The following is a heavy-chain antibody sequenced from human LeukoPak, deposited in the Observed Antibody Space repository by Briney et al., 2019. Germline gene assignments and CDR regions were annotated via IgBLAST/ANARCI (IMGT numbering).Heavy chain of an antibody. V-gene: IGHV3-30*02. D-gene: IGHD4-23*01. CDR1: GFTFNNFG. CDR2: MGYEGIHK. Sequence: GGSLRLSCAASGFTFNNFGMHWVRQAPGKGLEWVAFMGYEGIHKYYADSMKGRSTISKDNSKATLYLQMDSLRPEDTAVYYCARDLHGGYSSDYWGQGTLVTVSS. CDR3: ARDLHGGYSSDY. J-gene: IGHJ4*02.